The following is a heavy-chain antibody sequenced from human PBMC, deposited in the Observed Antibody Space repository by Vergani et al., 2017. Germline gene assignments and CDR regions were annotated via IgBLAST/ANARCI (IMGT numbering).Heavy chain of an antibody. CDR3: AKDSKSMYSGYYYYYMDV. Sequence: QVQLVESGGGVVQPGRSLRLSCAASGFTFSSYGMHWVRQAPGKGLEWVAVISYDGSNKYYADSVKGRFTISRDNSKNTLYLQMNSLRAEDTAVYYCAKDSKSMYSGYYYYYMDVWGKGTTVTVSS. CDR2: ISYDGSNK. J-gene: IGHJ6*03. D-gene: IGHD2-8*01. CDR1: GFTFSSYG. V-gene: IGHV3-30*18.